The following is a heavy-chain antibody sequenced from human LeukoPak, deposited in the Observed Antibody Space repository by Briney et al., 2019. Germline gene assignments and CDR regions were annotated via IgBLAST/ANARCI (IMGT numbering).Heavy chain of an antibody. CDR2: ISGTSGRT. V-gene: IGHV3-23*01. D-gene: IGHD6-6*01. CDR3: AKDLPSNIIAASYYFDY. Sequence: GGSLRLSCAGSGFTFNNYAMSWVRQAPGKGLEWVSGISGTSGRTYYAGSVKGRFTISRDNSKNTLFLQMNSLRAEDTAVYYCAKDLPSNIIAASYYFDYWGQGTLVTVSS. J-gene: IGHJ4*02. CDR1: GFTFNNYA.